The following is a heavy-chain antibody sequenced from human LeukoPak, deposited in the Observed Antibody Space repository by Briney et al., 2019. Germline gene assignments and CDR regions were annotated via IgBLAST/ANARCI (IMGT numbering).Heavy chain of an antibody. V-gene: IGHV3-23*01. CDR1: GFTFRNYA. J-gene: IGHJ6*03. CDR3: AKPTLEWLSKGQYIDV. CDR2: ISGSGGST. Sequence: GGSLRLSCAASGFTFRNYAMTWVRQAPGKGLEWVSGISGSGGSTYHADSVKGRFTISTDNSNNTLYLQMNSLRAEDTAIYYCAKPTLEWLSKGQYIDVWGKGATVTVSS. D-gene: IGHD3-3*01.